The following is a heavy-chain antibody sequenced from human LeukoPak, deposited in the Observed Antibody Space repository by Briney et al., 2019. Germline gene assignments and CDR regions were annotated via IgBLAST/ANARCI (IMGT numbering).Heavy chain of an antibody. CDR2: IKHDGSEK. V-gene: IGHV3-7*01. J-gene: IGHJ4*02. D-gene: IGHD4-11*01. CDR3: ARESDHSNYPGTFDH. CDR1: GFTFSRYW. Sequence: GGSLRLSCAASGFTFSRYWMSWVRQAPGKRLEWVANIKHDGSEKYYVDSVKGRFTISRDHAKNSLSLQMNSLRVEDTALYYCARESDHSNYPGTFDHGGPGTLVAVSS.